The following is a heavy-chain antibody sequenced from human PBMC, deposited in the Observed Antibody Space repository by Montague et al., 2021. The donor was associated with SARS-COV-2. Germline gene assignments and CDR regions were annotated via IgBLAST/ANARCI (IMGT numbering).Heavy chain of an antibody. J-gene: IGHJ4*02. CDR3: ARGWAMVRGVTH. D-gene: IGHD3-10*01. Sequence: SETLSLTCAVYGGSISGYYWRWIRQPPGKGLEWIGEINHSGSTTYNPSLKSRVTISLDTSKNQFSLKLSSVTAADTAVYYCARGWAMVRGVTHWGQGTLVTGSS. V-gene: IGHV4-34*01. CDR2: INHSGST. CDR1: GGSISGYY.